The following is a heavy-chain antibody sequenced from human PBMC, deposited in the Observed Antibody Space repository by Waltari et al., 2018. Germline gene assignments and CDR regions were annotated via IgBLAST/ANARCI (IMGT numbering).Heavy chain of an antibody. Sequence: QVQLQESGPGLVKPSETLSLTCTVSGGSISSHYWSRIRQPPGKGLEWIGYIYYSGSTNYNPSLKSRVTISVDTSKNQFSLKLSSVTAADTAVYYCARVDVNSSSAPMDVWGQGTTVTVSS. CDR1: GGSISSHY. J-gene: IGHJ6*02. CDR3: ARVDVNSSSAPMDV. V-gene: IGHV4-59*11. CDR2: IYYSGST. D-gene: IGHD6-6*01.